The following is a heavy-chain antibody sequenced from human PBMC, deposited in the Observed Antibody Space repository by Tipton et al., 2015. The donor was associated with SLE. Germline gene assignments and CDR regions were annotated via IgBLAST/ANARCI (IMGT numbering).Heavy chain of an antibody. CDR2: ISGGAGSRT. CDR3: ANALGL. J-gene: IGHJ4*02. Sequence: SLRLSCTVSGGSITSHYWSWIRQPPGKGLEWVSTISGGAGSRTYYADSVKGRFTISRDNSKNTTSLQMNSLRAEDTAIYYCANALGLWGQGTLVTVSS. D-gene: IGHD7-27*01. V-gene: IGHV3-23*01. CDR1: GGSITSHY.